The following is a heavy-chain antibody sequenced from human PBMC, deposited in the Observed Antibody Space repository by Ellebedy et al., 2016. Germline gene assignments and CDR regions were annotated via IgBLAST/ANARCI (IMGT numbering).Heavy chain of an antibody. D-gene: IGHD2-2*02. CDR1: GYTFTSYG. CDR3: ARDYGYCSSTSCYMTGMDG. CDR2: ISAYNGNT. J-gene: IGHJ6*02. Sequence: ASVKVSXXASGYTFTSYGISWVRQAPGQGLEWMGWISAYNGNTNYAQKLQGRVTMTTDTSTSTAYMELRSLRSDDTAVYYCARDYGYCSSTSCYMTGMDGWGQGTTVTVSS. V-gene: IGHV1-18*04.